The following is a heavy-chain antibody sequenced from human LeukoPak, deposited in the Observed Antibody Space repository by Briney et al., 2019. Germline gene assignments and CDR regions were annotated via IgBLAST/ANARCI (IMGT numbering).Heavy chain of an antibody. Sequence: GASVKVSCKASGYTFTSYVINWVRQATGQGLEWMGWMNPNSGNTGYAQKFQGRVSMTKNTSITTAYMELSSLRSEDTAVYYCARALSWTTESYYYMDVWGKGTTVTVSS. CDR1: GYTFTSYV. J-gene: IGHJ6*03. CDR2: MNPNSGNT. D-gene: IGHD3/OR15-3a*01. V-gene: IGHV1-8*01. CDR3: ARALSWTTESYYYMDV.